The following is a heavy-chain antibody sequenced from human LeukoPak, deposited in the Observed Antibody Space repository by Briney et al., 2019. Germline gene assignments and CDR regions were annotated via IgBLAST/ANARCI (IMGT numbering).Heavy chain of an antibody. J-gene: IGHJ4*02. CDR1: GFTFSTYS. V-gene: IGHV3-7*01. D-gene: IGHD3-3*01. CDR2: IKQDGSEK. CDR3: ARDPTVNFWSGYSSEY. Sequence: GGSLRLSCAASGFTFSTYSMTWVRQAPGKGLEWVANIKQDGSEKYYVDSVKGRFTISRDNAKNSLYLQMNSLRAEDTAVYYCARDPTVNFWSGYSSEYWGQGALVTVSS.